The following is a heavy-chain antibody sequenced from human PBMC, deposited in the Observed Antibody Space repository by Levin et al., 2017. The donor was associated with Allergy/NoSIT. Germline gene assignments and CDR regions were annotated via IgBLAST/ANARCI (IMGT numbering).Heavy chain of an antibody. CDR2: ISYDTRNK. V-gene: IGHV3-30*18. CDR1: GFTFSNYG. CDR3: AKESVRYSSSWDYDY. J-gene: IGHJ4*02. Sequence: GGSLRLSCAASGFTFSNYGMHWVRQAPGKGLEWVAVISYDTRNKYYADSVKGRFTISRDNSKNTLYLQINSLRAEETAVYYCAKESVRYSSSWDYDYWGQGTLVTVSS. D-gene: IGHD6-13*01.